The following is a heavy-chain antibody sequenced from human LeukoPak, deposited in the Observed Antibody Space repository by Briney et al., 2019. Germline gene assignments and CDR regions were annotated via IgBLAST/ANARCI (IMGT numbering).Heavy chain of an antibody. CDR2: INPSGGST. V-gene: IGHV1-46*01. D-gene: IGHD2-2*01. CDR1: GYTFTSYY. Sequence: DSVKVSCKASGYTFTSYYMHWVRQAPGQGLGWMGIINPSGGSTSYAQKFQGRVTMTRDMSTSTVYMELSSLRSEDTAVYYCARGRGYCSSTSCFNWFDPWGQGTLVTVSS. CDR3: ARGRGYCSSTSCFNWFDP. J-gene: IGHJ5*02.